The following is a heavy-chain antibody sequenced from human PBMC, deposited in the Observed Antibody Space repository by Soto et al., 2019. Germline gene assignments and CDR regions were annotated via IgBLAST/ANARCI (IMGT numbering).Heavy chain of an antibody. Sequence: GGSLRLSCAASGFTFSSYSMNWVRQAPGKGLELVSSISSSSSYIYYADSVKGRFTISRDNAKNSLYLQMNSLRAEDTAVYYCARGQQQLLNNWFDPWGQGTLVTVSS. CDR2: ISSSSSYI. D-gene: IGHD6-13*01. CDR1: GFTFSSYS. CDR3: ARGQQQLLNNWFDP. J-gene: IGHJ5*02. V-gene: IGHV3-21*01.